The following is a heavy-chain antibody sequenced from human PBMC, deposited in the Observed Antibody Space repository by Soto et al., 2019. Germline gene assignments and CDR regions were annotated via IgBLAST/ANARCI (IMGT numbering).Heavy chain of an antibody. Sequence: EVQLVESGGGLVQPGGSLRLSCAASGFTVSSNSMSWVRQAPGKGLEWVSVIYSGGSTYYADSVKGRFTISRHNSKNTLYLQMNSLRAEDTAVYYCARTYGSGSYYRDYYYYYYMDVWGKGTTVTVSS. D-gene: IGHD3-10*01. CDR2: IYSGGST. CDR3: ARTYGSGSYYRDYYYYYYMDV. CDR1: GFTVSSNS. J-gene: IGHJ6*03. V-gene: IGHV3-53*04.